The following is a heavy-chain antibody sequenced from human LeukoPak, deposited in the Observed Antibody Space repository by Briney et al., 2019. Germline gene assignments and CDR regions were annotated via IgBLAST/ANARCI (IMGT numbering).Heavy chain of an antibody. CDR1: EFTFSNYW. V-gene: IGHV3-74*01. CDR2: INSDGTYT. Sequence: GGSLRLSCEASEFTFSNYWMHWVRQVPGKGLVWVSRINSDGTYTSYADSVKGRFTISRDNAKQMVYLQMNSLGAEDAAIYYCVSVLATLTTTYYFHSWGQGTLVTVSS. J-gene: IGHJ4*02. CDR3: VSVLATLTTTYYFHS. D-gene: IGHD4-11*01.